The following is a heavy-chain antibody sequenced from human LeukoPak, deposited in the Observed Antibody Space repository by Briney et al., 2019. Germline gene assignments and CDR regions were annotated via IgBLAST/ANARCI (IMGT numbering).Heavy chain of an antibody. CDR2: ISSNGGTT. D-gene: IGHD6-19*01. V-gene: IGHV3-64*01. CDR1: GFTFSSYA. J-gene: IGHJ4*02. Sequence: GGSLRLSCAASGFTFSSYAMHWVRQAPGKGLEYVSAISSNGGTTYYANSVKGRFTISRDNSKNTLYLQMGSLRAEDTAVYYCARGWQCPEYWGQGTRVTVSS. CDR3: ARGWQCPEY.